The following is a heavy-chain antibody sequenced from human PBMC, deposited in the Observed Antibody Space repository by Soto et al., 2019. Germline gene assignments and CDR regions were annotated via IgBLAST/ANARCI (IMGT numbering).Heavy chain of an antibody. V-gene: IGHV3-21*01. J-gene: IGHJ4*02. CDR3: ARDEIDYDFWSGYRNYFDY. CDR1: GFTFSSYS. Sequence: PGESLKISCAASGFTFSSYSMNWVRQAPGKGLEWVSSISSSSSYIYYADSVKGRFTISRDNAKNSLYLQMNSLRAEDTAVYYCARDEIDYDFWSGYRNYFDYWGQGTLVTVSS. CDR2: ISSSSSYI. D-gene: IGHD3-3*01.